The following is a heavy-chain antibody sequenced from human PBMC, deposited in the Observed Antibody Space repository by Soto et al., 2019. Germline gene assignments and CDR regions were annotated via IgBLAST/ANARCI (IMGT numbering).Heavy chain of an antibody. D-gene: IGHD6-13*01. CDR3: ARYRREAVAGYSLDN. CDR2: VYNSGST. J-gene: IGHJ4*02. Sequence: SETLSLTCTVSGGSISSNYWTWIRQPPGKGLEWIGYVYNSGSTNYNPSLKSRVTISEDTSKSQFSLKVNSMTAADAAVYYCARYRREAVAGYSLDNWGQGILVTVSS. V-gene: IGHV4-59*01. CDR1: GGSISSNY.